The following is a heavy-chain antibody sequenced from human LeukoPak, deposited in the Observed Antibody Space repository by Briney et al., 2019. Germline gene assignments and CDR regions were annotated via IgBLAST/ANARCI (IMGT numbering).Heavy chain of an antibody. CDR3: ARRQYYYDSSGYYPGLRYYGMDV. D-gene: IGHD3-22*01. CDR2: IWYDGSNK. Sequence: GRSLRLSCAASGFTFSSYGMHWVRQAPGKGLEWVAVIWYDGSNKYYADSVKGRFTTSRDNSKNTLYLQMNSLRAEDTAVYYCARRQYYYDSSGYYPGLRYYGMDVWGQGTTVTVSS. CDR1: GFTFSSYG. J-gene: IGHJ6*02. V-gene: IGHV3-33*01.